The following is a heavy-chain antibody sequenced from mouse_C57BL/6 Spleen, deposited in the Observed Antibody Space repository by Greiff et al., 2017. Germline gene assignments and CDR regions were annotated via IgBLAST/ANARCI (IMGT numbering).Heavy chain of an antibody. V-gene: IGHV1-63*01. J-gene: IGHJ2*01. Sequence: QVQLQQSGAELVRPGTSVKMSCKASGYTFTNYWIGWAKQRPGHGLEWIGDIYPGGGYTNYNEKFKGKATLTADKSSSTAYMQFSSLTSEDSAIYYCARSGDYDAGNYFDYWGQGTTLTVAS. D-gene: IGHD2-4*01. CDR3: ARSGDYDAGNYFDY. CDR2: IYPGGGYT. CDR1: GYTFTNYW.